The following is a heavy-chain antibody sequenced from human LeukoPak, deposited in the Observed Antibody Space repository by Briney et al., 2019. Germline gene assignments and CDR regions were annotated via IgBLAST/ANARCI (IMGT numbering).Heavy chain of an antibody. J-gene: IGHJ4*02. V-gene: IGHV1-46*01. D-gene: IGHD2-2*01. Sequence: ASVKVSCKASGYTFINYYIHWVRQAPGQGLEWIGIINPSSGSTTYAQRFQGRVTMTRDTSTNTVYMELSSLTAEDTALYYCARDQSRLYCAGTTCPPGYWGQGTLVTVSS. CDR2: INPSSGST. CDR3: ARDQSRLYCAGTTCPPGY. CDR1: GYTFINYY.